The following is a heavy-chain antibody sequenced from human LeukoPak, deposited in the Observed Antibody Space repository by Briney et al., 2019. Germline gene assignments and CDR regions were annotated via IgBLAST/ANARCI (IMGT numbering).Heavy chain of an antibody. D-gene: IGHD5-12*01. CDR1: X. Sequence: XMHWVRQAPGXGLEWMGRINPNSGGTNYAQKFQGRVTMTRDTSISTAYMELSRLRSDDTAVYYCARGSGYTFDYWGQGTLVTVSS. CDR2: INPNSGGT. J-gene: IGHJ4*02. CDR3: ARGSGYTFDY. V-gene: IGHV1-2*06.